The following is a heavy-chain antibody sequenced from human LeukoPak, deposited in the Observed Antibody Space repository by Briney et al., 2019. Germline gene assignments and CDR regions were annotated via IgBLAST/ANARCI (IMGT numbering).Heavy chain of an antibody. CDR1: GFTFTDHA. V-gene: IGHV3-9*01. D-gene: IGHD4-17*01. CDR3: ARVIGSYGDSAY. Sequence: GRSLRLSCTVSGFTFTDHAMHWVRQAPGQGLEWVAAISWNSGDIGYADAVKGRFTISRDNAKNSLYLQMNSLRAEDTAVYYCARVIGSYGDSAYWGQGTLVTVSS. CDR2: ISWNSGDI. J-gene: IGHJ4*02.